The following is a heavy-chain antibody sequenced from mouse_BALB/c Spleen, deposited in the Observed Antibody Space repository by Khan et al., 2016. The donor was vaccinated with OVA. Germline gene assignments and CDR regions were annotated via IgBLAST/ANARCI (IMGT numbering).Heavy chain of an antibody. CDR3: ARDGYTPWFAY. D-gene: IGHD2-3*01. CDR2: IDPENGDT. J-gene: IGHJ3*01. Sequence: VQLKESGAELVRPGALVKLSCKASGFNIKDYYMHWVKQRPEQGLVWIGRIDPENGDTIYDPKFQGKASITSDTSSNTAYLHLSSLPSVDTADYYCARDGYTPWFAYWGQGTLITVSA. CDR1: GFNIKDYY. V-gene: IGHV14-1*02.